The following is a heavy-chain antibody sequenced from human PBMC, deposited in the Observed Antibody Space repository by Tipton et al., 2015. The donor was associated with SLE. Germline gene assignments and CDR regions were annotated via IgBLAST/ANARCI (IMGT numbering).Heavy chain of an antibody. CDR3: ASHCGGDCFGAFDL. V-gene: IGHV4-59*11. D-gene: IGHD2-21*01. Sequence: TLSLTCSVSGASISGHYWYWIRQPPGKGLEWIGYIHYSGSTKYTPSLKSRVTMSVDTSKNQFSLKLNSVTAADTAVYYCASHCGGDCFGAFDLWGQGTIVTVSS. CDR1: GASISGHY. J-gene: IGHJ3*01. CDR2: IHYSGST.